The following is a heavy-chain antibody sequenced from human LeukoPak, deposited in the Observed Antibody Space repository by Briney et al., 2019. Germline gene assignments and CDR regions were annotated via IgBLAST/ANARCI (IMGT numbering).Heavy chain of an antibody. V-gene: IGHV3-33*01. CDR1: GFTFSSYG. J-gene: IGHJ4*02. D-gene: IGHD2-15*01. Sequence: GGSLRLSCAASGFTFSSYGMHWVRQASGKGLEWVAVIWYDGSNKYYADSVKGRFTISRDNSKNTLYLQMNSLRAEDTAVYYCAAYCSGGGCWGQGTLVTVSS. CDR3: AAYCSGGGC. CDR2: IWYDGSNK.